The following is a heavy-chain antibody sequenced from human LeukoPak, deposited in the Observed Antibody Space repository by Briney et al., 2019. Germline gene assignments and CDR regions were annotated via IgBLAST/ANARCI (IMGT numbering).Heavy chain of an antibody. V-gene: IGHV3-21*01. D-gene: IGHD3-22*01. CDR3: ARADYDSSGPDY. J-gene: IGHJ4*02. CDR1: GFTFSSYR. CDR2: ISSSSSYI. Sequence: GGSLRLSCAASGFTFSSYRMNWVRQAPGKGLEWVSSISSSSSYIYYADSVKGRFTISRDNAKNSMYLQMNSLRAEDTAVYYCARADYDSSGPDYWGQGTLVTVSS.